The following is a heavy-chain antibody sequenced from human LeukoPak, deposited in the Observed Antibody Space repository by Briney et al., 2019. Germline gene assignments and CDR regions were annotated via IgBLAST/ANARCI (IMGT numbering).Heavy chain of an antibody. CDR3: ARGITMVRGVIINY. D-gene: IGHD3-10*01. V-gene: IGHV1-69*13. J-gene: IGHJ4*02. CDR2: IIPIFGTA. CDR1: GGTFSSYA. Sequence: SVKVSCKASGGTFSSYAISWVRQAPGQGLEWMGGIIPIFGTANYAQKFQGRVTITADESTSTVYMELSSLRSEDTAVYYCARGITMVRGVIINYWGQGTLVTVSS.